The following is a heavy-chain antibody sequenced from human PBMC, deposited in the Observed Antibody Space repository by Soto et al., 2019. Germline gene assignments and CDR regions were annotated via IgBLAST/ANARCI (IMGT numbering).Heavy chain of an antibody. CDR3: ARDYYDFWSGRGVDYGPDV. Sequence: LSLTCGVSGYSITSGYYLGWILQPPGKALEWIGNLFHSGNTYYNPSLKSRVTISIDTSKNQFSLKLTSVTAADTAVYYCARDYYDFWSGRGVDYGPDVWGQGTTVTVSS. CDR2: LFHSGNT. J-gene: IGHJ6*02. D-gene: IGHD3-3*01. V-gene: IGHV4-38-2*02. CDR1: GYSITSGYY.